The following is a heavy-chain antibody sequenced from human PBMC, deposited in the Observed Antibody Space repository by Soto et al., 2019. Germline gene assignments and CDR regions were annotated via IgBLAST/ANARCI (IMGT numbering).Heavy chain of an antibody. Sequence: EVQLLESGGGLVQPGGSLRLSCAASGFTFSSYAMSWVRQAPGKGLEWVSAMRGSGGSTYYADSVKGRFTISRDNSKNTLYLQMNSLRAEDTAVYYCAKVAAYMAFDYYDGMDVWGQGTTVTFSS. J-gene: IGHJ6*02. CDR3: AKVAAYMAFDYYDGMDV. CDR2: MRGSGGST. V-gene: IGHV3-23*01. CDR1: GFTFSSYA. D-gene: IGHD2-21*01.